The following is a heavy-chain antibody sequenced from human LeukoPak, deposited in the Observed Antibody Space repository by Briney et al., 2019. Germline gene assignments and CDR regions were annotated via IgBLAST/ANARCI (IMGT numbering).Heavy chain of an antibody. Sequence: ASVKVSCKASGYTFTGYYMHWARQAPGQGLEWMGWINPNSGGTNYAQKLQGRVTMTTDTSTSTAYMELRSLRSDDTAVYYCARPFYYYYYMDVWGKGTTVTVSS. CDR2: INPNSGGT. J-gene: IGHJ6*03. V-gene: IGHV1-2*02. CDR1: GYTFTGYY. CDR3: ARPFYYYYYMDV.